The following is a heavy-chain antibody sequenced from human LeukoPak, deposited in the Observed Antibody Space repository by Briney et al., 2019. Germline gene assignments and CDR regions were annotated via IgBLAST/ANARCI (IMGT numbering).Heavy chain of an antibody. V-gene: IGHV4-34*01. Sequence: PSETLSLTCAVYGGSFSGYYWSWIRQPPGKGLEWIGEINHSGSTNYNPSLKSRVTISVDTSKNQFSLKLSSVTAADTAVYYCARGDYYDKPFDYWGQGTLVTVSS. J-gene: IGHJ4*02. D-gene: IGHD3-22*01. CDR2: INHSGST. CDR3: ARGDYYDKPFDY. CDR1: GGSFSGYY.